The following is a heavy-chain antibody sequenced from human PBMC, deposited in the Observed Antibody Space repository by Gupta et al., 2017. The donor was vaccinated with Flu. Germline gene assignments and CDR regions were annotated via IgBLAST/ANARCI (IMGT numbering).Heavy chain of an antibody. CDR3: AKDRAVSDRGSSSPSPSTYYYYFGMDL. V-gene: IGHV3-9*01. Sequence: EVQLVESGGGLVQPGRSLRLSCAASGFIFEHYPLHWVRQAPGQGLEWVATISWDSVKMGYADSVKGRFTISRDNAKNSLYLQMNSLGTEDTAVYFCAKDRAVSDRGSSSPSPSTYYYYFGMDLWGQGTTVTVSS. CDR2: ISWDSVKM. J-gene: IGHJ6*02. CDR1: GFIFEHYP. D-gene: IGHD6-6*01.